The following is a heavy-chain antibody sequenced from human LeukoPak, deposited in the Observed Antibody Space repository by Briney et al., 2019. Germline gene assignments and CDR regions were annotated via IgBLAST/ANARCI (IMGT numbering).Heavy chain of an antibody. CDR1: GFTFSSYW. J-gene: IGHJ3*02. Sequence: GGSLRLSCAASGFTFSSYWMSWVRQAPGKGLEWVSYISSSGFTLNYADSVKGRFTISRDNAKNSLYLQMNSLRAEDTAVYYCARDSGNYLDAFDIWGQGTMVTVSS. CDR2: ISSSGFTL. CDR3: ARDSGNYLDAFDI. V-gene: IGHV3-48*01. D-gene: IGHD1-7*01.